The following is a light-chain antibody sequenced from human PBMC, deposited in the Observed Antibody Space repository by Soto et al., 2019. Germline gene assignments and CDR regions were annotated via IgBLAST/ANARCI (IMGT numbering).Light chain of an antibody. CDR3: QQSYSTPQT. V-gene: IGKV1-39*01. CDR1: QSISSW. J-gene: IGKJ1*01. CDR2: DAS. Sequence: SQMPQSPSTLSAYVGDRVTITCRASQSISSWLAWYQQKPGKAPKLLIYDASSLETGVPSRFSGSGSGTDYTLTISSLQPEDFATYYCQQSYSTPQTFGQGTKVDI.